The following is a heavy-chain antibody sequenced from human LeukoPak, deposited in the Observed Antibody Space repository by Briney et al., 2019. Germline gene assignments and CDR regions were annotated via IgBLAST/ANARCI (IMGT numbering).Heavy chain of an antibody. CDR2: INHSGST. Sequence: SETLSLTCAVHGGFFSGYYWSWIRQPPGKGLEWIGEINHSGSTNYNPSLKSRVTMSVDTSNSQFPLKLSSVTAADTAVYYCARGPYYSNRGCFDPWGQGNLVTVSS. CDR3: ARGPYYSNRGCFDP. D-gene: IGHD3-10*01. V-gene: IGHV4-34*01. CDR1: GGFFSGYY. J-gene: IGHJ5*02.